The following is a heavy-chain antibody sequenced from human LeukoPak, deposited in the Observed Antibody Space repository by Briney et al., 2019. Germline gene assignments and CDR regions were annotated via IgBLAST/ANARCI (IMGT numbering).Heavy chain of an antibody. CDR3: ARSVTFSHYYYYYGMDV. V-gene: IGHV4-30-4*01. CDR1: GGSISSGDYY. Sequence: PSETLSLTCTVSGGSISSGDYYWSWIRQPPGKGLEWIGYIYYSGSTYYNPSLKSRVTISVDTSKNQFSLKLSSVTAADTAVYYCARSVTFSHYYYYYGMDVWGQGTTVTVSS. D-gene: IGHD5-18*01. J-gene: IGHJ6*02. CDR2: IYYSGST.